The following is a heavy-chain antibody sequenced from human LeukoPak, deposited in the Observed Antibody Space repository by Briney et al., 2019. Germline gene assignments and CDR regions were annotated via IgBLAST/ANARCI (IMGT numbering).Heavy chain of an antibody. CDR3: ASGGYSSSWYGEYWFDP. D-gene: IGHD6-13*01. CDR1: GGSISSGGYY. J-gene: IGHJ5*02. Sequence: SETLSLTCTVSGGSISSGGYYWGWIRQHPGKGLEWIGYIYYSGSTYYNPSLKSRVTISVDTSKNQFSLKLSSVTAADTAVYYCASGGYSSSWYGEYWFDPWGQGTLVTVSS. V-gene: IGHV4-31*03. CDR2: IYYSGST.